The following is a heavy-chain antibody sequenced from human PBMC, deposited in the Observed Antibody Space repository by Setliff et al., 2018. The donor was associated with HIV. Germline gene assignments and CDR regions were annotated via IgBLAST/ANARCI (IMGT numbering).Heavy chain of an antibody. D-gene: IGHD3-10*01. V-gene: IGHV4-59*08. Sequence: PSETLSLTCTVSGGSITSYYWNWIRQSPGKGLEWIGYIFDSGTTKYNPSVTSRVTISVDASKNQFFLQLISVTAADTAVYYYARQGGYNSPLMVWGQGKLVTVPQ. CDR1: GGSITSYY. CDR3: ARQGGYNSPLMV. CDR2: IFDSGTT. J-gene: IGHJ4*02.